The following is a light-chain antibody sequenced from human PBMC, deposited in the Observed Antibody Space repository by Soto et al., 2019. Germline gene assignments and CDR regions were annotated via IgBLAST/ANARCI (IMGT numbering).Light chain of an antibody. V-gene: IGKV3D-15*01. J-gene: IGKJ1*01. CDR3: QQYETFWT. CDR2: DAS. CDR1: PGLGTN. Sequence: EVVTTQSPATLSVSPGVRTTLSCRASPGLGTNLAWYQQKPGQAPRLLIYDASNRATGIPARFSGSGSGTDFTLTISCPQSEDFATYYCQQYETFWTFGQGTKVDNK.